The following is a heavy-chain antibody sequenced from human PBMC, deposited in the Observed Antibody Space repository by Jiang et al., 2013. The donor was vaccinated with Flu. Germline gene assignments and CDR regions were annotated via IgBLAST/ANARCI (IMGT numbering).Heavy chain of an antibody. V-gene: IGHV3-23*01. CDR2: ISGSGGTT. Sequence: EVQLLESGGGLVQPGGSLRLSCAASGFTFNSYAMSWVRQAPGKGLEWVSAISGSGGTTYYADSVRGRFTISRDNSRNTLYLQMNSLRAEDTAVFYCAKGQAYYYYYAMDVWGQGTTVTVSS. CDR1: GFTFNSYA. CDR3: AKGQAYYYYYAMDV. J-gene: IGHJ6*02.